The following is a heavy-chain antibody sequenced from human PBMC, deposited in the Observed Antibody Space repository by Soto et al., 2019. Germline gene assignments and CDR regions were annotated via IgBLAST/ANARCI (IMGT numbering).Heavy chain of an antibody. V-gene: IGHV6-1*01. CDR3: ARDQQLVSQNYYYYYGMDV. Sequence: PSQTLSLTCAISGDSVSSNSAAWNWIRQSPSRGLEWLGRTYYRSKWYNDYAVSVKSRITINPDTSKNQFSLQLNSATPEDTAVYYCARDQQLVSQNYYYYYGMDVWGQGTTVTV. D-gene: IGHD6-13*01. CDR2: TYYRSKWYN. CDR1: GDSVSSNSAA. J-gene: IGHJ6*02.